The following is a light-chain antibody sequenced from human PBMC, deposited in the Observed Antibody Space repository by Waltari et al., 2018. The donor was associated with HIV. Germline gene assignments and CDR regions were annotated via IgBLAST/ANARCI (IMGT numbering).Light chain of an antibody. CDR2: EVS. J-gene: IGLJ2*01. CDR3: SSYAGSNNLL. CDR1: SSDVGRSNF. Sequence: QSALTQPPSASGSPGQSVTISCTGTSSDVGRSNFVPWYKQHPGKAPKLLIFEVSKRPSGVPDRFSGSKSGNTASLTVSGLQPEDEADYYCSSYAGSNNLLFGGGTKLTVL. V-gene: IGLV2-8*01.